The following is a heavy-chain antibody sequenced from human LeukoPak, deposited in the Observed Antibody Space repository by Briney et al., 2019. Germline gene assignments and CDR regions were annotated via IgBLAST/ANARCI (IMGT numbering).Heavy chain of an antibody. D-gene: IGHD2-8*01. CDR2: ISSSGSTI. CDR3: ARGYCTNGVCSHP. Sequence: QPGGSLRLSCAASGFTFSSYEMNWVRQAPGKGLEWVSYISSSGSTIYYADSVKGRFTISRDNAKNSLYLQMNSLRAEDTAVYYCARGYCTNGVCSHPWGQGTLVTASS. J-gene: IGHJ5*02. V-gene: IGHV3-48*03. CDR1: GFTFSSYE.